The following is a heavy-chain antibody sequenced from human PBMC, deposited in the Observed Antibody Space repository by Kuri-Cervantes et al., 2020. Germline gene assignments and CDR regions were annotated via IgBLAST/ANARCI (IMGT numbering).Heavy chain of an antibody. CDR3: AREGGEETRDMYYFDY. CDR2: IKQDGSEK. CDR1: GFTCSHYW. V-gene: IGHV3-7*01. Sequence: GESLKISCAASGFTCSHYWLSWVRQAPGKGLECVANIKQDGSEKYYVDPVKGRFTVSRDNAKNSLYLQMNSLSAGDTAVYYCAREGGEETRDMYYFDYWGQGTLVTDSS. D-gene: IGHD3-10*01. J-gene: IGHJ4*02.